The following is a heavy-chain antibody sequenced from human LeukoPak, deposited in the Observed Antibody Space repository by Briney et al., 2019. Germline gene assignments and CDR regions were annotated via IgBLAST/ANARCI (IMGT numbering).Heavy chain of an antibody. CDR3: ARTSIPAATAEFDY. V-gene: IGHV5-51*01. CDR1: GYSFTSYW. Sequence: LGESLKISCKGSGYSFTSYWIGWVRQMPGKGLEWVGIIYPDDSDTRYSPSFQDQVIISADKSISTAYLQWSSLKASDTAMYYCARTSIPAATAEFDYWGQGTLVTVSS. D-gene: IGHD2-2*01. J-gene: IGHJ4*02. CDR2: IYPDDSDT.